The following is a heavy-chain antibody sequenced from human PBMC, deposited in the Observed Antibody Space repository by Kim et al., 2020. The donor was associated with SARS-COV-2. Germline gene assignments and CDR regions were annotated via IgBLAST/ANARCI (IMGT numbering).Heavy chain of an antibody. Sequence: GGSLRLSCADSGFGSSSFGMNWVRQAPGKGLEWVSFISDDGYNTYFADSVKGRFTISRDNSKNTLYLQMNNLRVDDTAVYYCAKDLDIAPALLDLCGQGT. CDR1: GFGSSSFG. D-gene: IGHD2-15*01. CDR3: AKDLDIAPALLDL. CDR2: ISDDGYNT. J-gene: IGHJ5*02. V-gene: IGHV3-30-3*01.